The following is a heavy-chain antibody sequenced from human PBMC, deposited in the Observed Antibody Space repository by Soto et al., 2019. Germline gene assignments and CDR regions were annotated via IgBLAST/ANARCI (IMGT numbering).Heavy chain of an antibody. J-gene: IGHJ4*02. CDR3: AKGDQWLVPSCIDYIDY. D-gene: IGHD6-19*01. CDR2: ISYDGSNK. CDR1: GFTFSSYG. V-gene: IGHV3-30*18. Sequence: GGSLRLSCAASGFTFSSYGMHWVRQAPGKGLEWVAVISYDGSNKYYADSVKGRFTISRDNSRNTRYLQMNSLRAEDTAVYYCAKGDQWLVPSCIDYIDYAGQGTLVTVSS.